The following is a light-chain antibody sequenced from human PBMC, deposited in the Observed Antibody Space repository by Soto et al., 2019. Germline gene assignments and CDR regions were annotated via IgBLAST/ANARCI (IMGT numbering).Light chain of an antibody. J-gene: IGKJ2*01. Sequence: EIVMTQSPATLSVSPGERATLSCRASQSVSSNLAWYQQKLGQAPRLLIYGASTRATGIPGRFSGSGSGTEFTLTISSLQSEDFAVYYCQQYNTWPPYTFGQGTKLEIK. V-gene: IGKV3-15*01. CDR3: QQYNTWPPYT. CDR1: QSVSSN. CDR2: GAS.